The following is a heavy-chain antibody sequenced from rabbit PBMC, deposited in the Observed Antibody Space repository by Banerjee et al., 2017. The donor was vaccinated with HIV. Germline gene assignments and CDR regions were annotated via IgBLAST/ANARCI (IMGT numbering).Heavy chain of an antibody. V-gene: IGHV1S40*01. D-gene: IGHD1-1*01. J-gene: IGHJ4*01. CDR3: ARDPCASNTADYPFNL. Sequence: RQAPGKGLEWIACAGTGGNTAYASWVNGRFTISKTSSTTVTLQMTSLTAADTATYFCARDPCASNTADYPFNLWGQGTLVTVS. CDR2: AGTGGNT.